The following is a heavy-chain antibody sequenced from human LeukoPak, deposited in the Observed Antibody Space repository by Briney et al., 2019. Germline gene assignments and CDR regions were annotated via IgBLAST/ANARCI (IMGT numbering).Heavy chain of an antibody. CDR2: IFPGDSDT. Sequence: GESLKISCKGSGYSFTSYWIGWVRQMPGKGLEWMGIIFPGDSDTRYSPSFQGQVTISADKSISTAYLQWSSLKASDTAMYYCARQRRSSGWYYRSSSPYYFDYWGQGTQVTVS. J-gene: IGHJ4*02. V-gene: IGHV5-51*01. CDR3: ARQRRSSGWYYRSSSPYYFDY. CDR1: GYSFTSYW. D-gene: IGHD6-19*01.